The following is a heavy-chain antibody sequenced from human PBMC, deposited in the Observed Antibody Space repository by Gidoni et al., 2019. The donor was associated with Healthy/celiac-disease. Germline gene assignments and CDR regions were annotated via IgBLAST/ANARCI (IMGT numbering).Heavy chain of an antibody. CDR1: GFTVSSNY. D-gene: IGHD1-26*01. CDR3: ASSRWELPYFDY. J-gene: IGHJ4*02. V-gene: IGHV3-53*01. CDR2: IYSGGST. Sequence: EVQLVESGGGLIQPGGSLRLSRAAPGFTVSSNYMSWVRQAPGKGLEWVSVIYSGGSTYYADSVKGRFTISRDNSKNTLYLQMNSLRAEDTAVYYCASSRWELPYFDYWGQGTLVTVSA.